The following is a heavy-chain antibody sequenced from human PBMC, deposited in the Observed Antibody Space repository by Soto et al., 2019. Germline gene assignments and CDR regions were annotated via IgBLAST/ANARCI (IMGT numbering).Heavy chain of an antibody. Sequence: PSETLSLTCTVSGGSISSSSYYWGWIRQPPGKGLEWIGYIYYSGSTNYNPSLKSRVTISVDTSKNQFSLKLSSVTAADTAVYYCARDFSGLYYYYGMDVWGQGTTVTVSS. V-gene: IGHV4-61*01. CDR1: GGSISSSSYY. J-gene: IGHJ6*02. D-gene: IGHD7-27*01. CDR3: ARDFSGLYYYYGMDV. CDR2: IYYSGST.